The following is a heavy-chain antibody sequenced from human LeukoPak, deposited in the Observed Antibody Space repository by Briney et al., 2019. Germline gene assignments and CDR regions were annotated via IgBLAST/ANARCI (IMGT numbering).Heavy chain of an antibody. D-gene: IGHD3-10*01. CDR3: AKGDFYGSGRDYYYYMDV. CDR2: ITISGGST. V-gene: IGHV3-23*01. CDR1: GFTFGIYA. J-gene: IGHJ6*03. Sequence: PGGSLRLSCAASGFTFGIYAMSWVRQAPGKGLEWASGITISGGSTYYADSVKGRFTISRDNSKNTLYLQMNSLRAEDTAVYNCAKGDFYGSGRDYYYYMDVWGKGTTVTISS.